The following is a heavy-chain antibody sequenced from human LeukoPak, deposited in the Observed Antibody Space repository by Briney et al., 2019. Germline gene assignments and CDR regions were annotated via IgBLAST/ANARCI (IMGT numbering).Heavy chain of an antibody. CDR2: ISGSGGST. Sequence: GGSLRLSCAASGFTFSSYAMSWVRQAPGKGLEWVSAISGSGGSTYYADSAKGRFTISRDNSKNTLYLQMNSLRAEDTAVYYCAKSAYCGGDCYSRLYYFDYWGQGTLVTVSS. V-gene: IGHV3-23*01. J-gene: IGHJ4*02. CDR1: GFTFSSYA. D-gene: IGHD2-21*02. CDR3: AKSAYCGGDCYSRLYYFDY.